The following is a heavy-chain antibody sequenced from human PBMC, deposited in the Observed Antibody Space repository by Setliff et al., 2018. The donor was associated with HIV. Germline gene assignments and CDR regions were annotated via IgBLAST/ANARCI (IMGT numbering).Heavy chain of an antibody. Sequence: SVKVSCKASGGTFSSYAISWVRQAPGQGLEWMGGIVPILGIANYAQKFQGRVTITADESTSTAYMELSSLRSEDTAVYYCARDLLNYYDSSGHDWFDPWGQGTLVTVSS. D-gene: IGHD3-22*01. V-gene: IGHV1-69*10. CDR1: GGTFSSYA. CDR2: IVPILGIA. CDR3: ARDLLNYYDSSGHDWFDP. J-gene: IGHJ5*02.